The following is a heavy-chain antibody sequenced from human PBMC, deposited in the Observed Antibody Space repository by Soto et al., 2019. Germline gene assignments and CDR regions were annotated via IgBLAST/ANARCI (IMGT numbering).Heavy chain of an antibody. V-gene: IGHV4-61*08. CDR1: GGSVSSGDYY. D-gene: IGHD6-13*01. CDR2: IYFSGST. CDR3: AREVSGSWFYFDY. J-gene: IGHJ4*02. Sequence: SETLSLTCTVSGGSVSSGDYYWSWIRQPPGKGLEWVGYIYFSGSTNYNPALKSRVTISVDTSKNQFSLKLSSVTAADTAVYYCAREVSGSWFYFDYWGQGTLVTVSS.